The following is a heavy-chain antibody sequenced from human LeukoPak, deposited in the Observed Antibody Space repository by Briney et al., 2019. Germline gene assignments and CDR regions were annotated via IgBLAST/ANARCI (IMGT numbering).Heavy chain of an antibody. CDR3: ARVLHAPYLIDS. V-gene: IGHV4-38-2*01. D-gene: IGHD2-8*01. CDR2: VFRLQTVRT. J-gene: IGHJ4*02. CDR1: VSSIPSTLY. Sequence: SETLSLTCAVSVSSIPSTLYWPWFRQPPGKALECIATVFRLQTVRTFYNPSLESRVTMSLDPSQNQFSLSLTSVTAADTARYFCARVLHAPYLIDSWGQGTLVTVSS.